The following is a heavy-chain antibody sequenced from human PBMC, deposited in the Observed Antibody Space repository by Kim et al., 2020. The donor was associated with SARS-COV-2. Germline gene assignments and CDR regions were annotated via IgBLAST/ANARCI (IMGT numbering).Heavy chain of an antibody. D-gene: IGHD1-1*01. CDR1: GFTFSSYA. CDR2: ISYDGSNK. J-gene: IGHJ3*02. Sequence: GGSLRLSCAASGFTFSSYAMHWVRQAPGKGLEWVAVISYDGSNKYYADSVKGRFTISRDNSKNTLYLQMNSLRAEDTAVYYCARDILGVQLERGDAFDIWGQGTMVTVSS. CDR3: ARDILGVQLERGDAFDI. V-gene: IGHV3-30-3*01.